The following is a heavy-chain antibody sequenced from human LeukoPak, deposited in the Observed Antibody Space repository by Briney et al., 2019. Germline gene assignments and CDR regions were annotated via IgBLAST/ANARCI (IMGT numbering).Heavy chain of an antibody. CDR2: ISGSGGST. CDR3: AKDHKVGYSYGLDAFDI. Sequence: GGSLRLSCAASGFTFSSYAMSWVRQAPGKGLEWVSAISGSGGSTYYADSVKGRFTTSRDNSKNTLYLQMNSLRAEDTAVYYCAKDHKVGYSYGLDAFDIWGQGTMVTVSS. D-gene: IGHD5-18*01. J-gene: IGHJ3*02. V-gene: IGHV3-23*01. CDR1: GFTFSSYA.